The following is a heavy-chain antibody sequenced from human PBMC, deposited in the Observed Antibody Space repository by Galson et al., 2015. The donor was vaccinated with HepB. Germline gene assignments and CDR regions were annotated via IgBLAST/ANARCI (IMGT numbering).Heavy chain of an antibody. D-gene: IGHD4/OR15-4a*01. J-gene: IGHJ3*02. V-gene: IGHV3-48*04. CDR2: ISTTGATI. CDR1: DSTFSSYT. Sequence: SLRLSCAASDSTFSSYTMNWVRQTPGKGLHWVSYISTTGATIHHAASVKGRFTIARDNAKNTMWLQMNSLRAEDTAVYYCATTKFGSGAYWTFDIWGQGTLVTVSS. CDR3: ATTKFGSGAYWTFDI.